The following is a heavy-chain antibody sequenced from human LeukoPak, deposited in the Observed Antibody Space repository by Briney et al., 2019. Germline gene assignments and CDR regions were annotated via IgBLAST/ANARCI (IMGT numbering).Heavy chain of an antibody. CDR2: INPNSGGT. V-gene: IGHV1-2*02. CDR1: GHTFTGYY. J-gene: IGHJ4*02. CDR3: ARGYCTNGVCSIPGGY. D-gene: IGHD2-8*01. Sequence: ASVKVSCKASGHTFTGYYMHRVRQAPGQGLEWMGWINPNSGGTNYAQKFQGRVTMTRDTSISTAYMELSRLTSDDTAVYYCARGYCTNGVCSIPGGYWGQGTLVTVSS.